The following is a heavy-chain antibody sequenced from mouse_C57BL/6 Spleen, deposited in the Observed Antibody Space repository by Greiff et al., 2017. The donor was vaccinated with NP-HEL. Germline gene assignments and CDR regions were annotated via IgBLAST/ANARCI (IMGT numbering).Heavy chain of an antibody. CDR2: IYPGDGDT. CDR1: GYAFSSYW. V-gene: IGHV1-80*01. Sequence: QVQLQQSGAELVKPGASVKISCKASGYAFSSYWMNWVKQRPGKGLEWIGQIYPGDGDTNYNGKFKSKATLTADKSSSTAYMQLSSLTSEDSAVYFCARRDMVTTVYFDYWGQGTTLTVSS. J-gene: IGHJ2*01. CDR3: ARRDMVTTVYFDY. D-gene: IGHD2-2*01.